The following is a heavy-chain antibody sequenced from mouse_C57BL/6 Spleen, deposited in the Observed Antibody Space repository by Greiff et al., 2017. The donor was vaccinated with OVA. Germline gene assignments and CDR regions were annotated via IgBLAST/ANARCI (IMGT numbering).Heavy chain of an antibody. CDR2: INPSSGYT. V-gene: IGHV1-4*01. D-gene: IGHD2-1*01. Sequence: QVQLQQSGAELARPGASVKMSCKASGYTFTSYTMHWVKQRPGQGLEWIGYINPSSGYTKYNQKFKDKATLTADKSASTTYMQLSSLTSEDSAVYYCERGGNYYAMDYWGQGTSVTVSS. CDR3: ERGGNYYAMDY. J-gene: IGHJ4*01. CDR1: GYTFTSYT.